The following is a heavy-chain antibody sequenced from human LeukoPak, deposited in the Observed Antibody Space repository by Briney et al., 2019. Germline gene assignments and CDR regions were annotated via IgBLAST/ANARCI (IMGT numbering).Heavy chain of an antibody. V-gene: IGHV4-39*01. CDR2: IYYTGST. CDR3: ARRHSGNYFLDY. J-gene: IGHJ4*02. Sequence: PSETLSLTCTVSGGSTRSTSSYWGWIRQPPGKGLEWIGSIYYTGSTYYNPSLKSRVTISIDTSKNQFSLKLTSVTAADTAVYFCARRHSGNYFLDYWGQGTLVTVSS. CDR1: GGSTRSTSSY. D-gene: IGHD1-26*01.